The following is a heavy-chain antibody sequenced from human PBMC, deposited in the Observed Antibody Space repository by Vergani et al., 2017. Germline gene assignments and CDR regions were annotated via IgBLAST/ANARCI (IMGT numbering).Heavy chain of an antibody. D-gene: IGHD6-19*01. CDR1: GASIRSSNYY. CDR2: IHYSGST. J-gene: IGHJ5*02. Sequence: QLQLQESGPGLVKPSATLSLTCSVSGASIRSSNYYWGWIRQPPGKGLEWIASIHYSGSTYNKPSLKSRVTISVDTSKNQFSLKLSSVTAADTAVYFCVGQSTVEWLVKLGWIDPWGQGILVTVSS. CDR3: VGQSTVEWLVKLGWIDP. V-gene: IGHV4-39*01.